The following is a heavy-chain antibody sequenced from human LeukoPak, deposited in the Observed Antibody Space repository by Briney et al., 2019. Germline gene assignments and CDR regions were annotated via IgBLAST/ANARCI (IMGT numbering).Heavy chain of an antibody. CDR1: GVSISSYY. D-gene: IGHD6-13*01. Sequence: SETLSLTCTVSGVSISSYYWSWIRQPPGKGLEWIGYIYYSGSTNYNPSLKSRVTISVDTSKNQFSLKLSSVTAADTAVYYCARESSKLAHAFDIWGQGTMVTVSS. CDR3: ARESSKLAHAFDI. CDR2: IYYSGST. V-gene: IGHV4-59*01. J-gene: IGHJ3*02.